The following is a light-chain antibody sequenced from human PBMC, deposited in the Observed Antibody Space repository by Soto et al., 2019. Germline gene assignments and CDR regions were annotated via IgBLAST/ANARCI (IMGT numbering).Light chain of an antibody. J-gene: IGLJ1*01. Sequence: QSVRTHSLSVSWSPGQLVTIACTGTSSDVGGYNHVSWYQHHPGKAPKFMIYDVSKRPSGVPDRFSGSKSGNTASLTISGLQAEDEADYYCCSYAGSSNFVFGTGTKVTVL. CDR3: CSYAGSSNFV. CDR1: SSDVGGYNH. V-gene: IGLV2-11*01. CDR2: DVS.